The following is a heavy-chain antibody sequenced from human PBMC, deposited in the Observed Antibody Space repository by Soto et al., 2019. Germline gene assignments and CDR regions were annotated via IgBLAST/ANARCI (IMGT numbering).Heavy chain of an antibody. CDR2: VNPSSGVT. CDR1: GYTFTSYY. V-gene: IGHV1-46*01. D-gene: IGHD6-19*01. Sequence: QVQLVQSGAEVKEPGASVKVSCKPFGYTFTSYYIHWVRQAPGEGLEWMGIVNPSSGVTGYTQKFQGRVTMTTDTSTSTVYMELSSLRSEDTAVYYCARDMREGLSGWHGVDYWGQGTLVTVSS. J-gene: IGHJ4*02. CDR3: ARDMREGLSGWHGVDY.